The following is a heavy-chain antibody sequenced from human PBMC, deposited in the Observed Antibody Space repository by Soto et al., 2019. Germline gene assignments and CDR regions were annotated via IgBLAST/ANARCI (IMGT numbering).Heavy chain of an antibody. D-gene: IGHD5-18*01. V-gene: IGHV4-59*08. CDR3: ARHPPGAMAYGMDV. Sequence: PSETLSLTCKVSGGSISNYYWNWIRQPPGKGLEWIGYIFYSGSTYYNPSLKSRVTISVDTSKNQFSLKLSSVTAADTAVYYCARHPPGAMAYGMDVWGQGTTVTVSS. J-gene: IGHJ6*02. CDR1: GGSISNYY. CDR2: IFYSGST.